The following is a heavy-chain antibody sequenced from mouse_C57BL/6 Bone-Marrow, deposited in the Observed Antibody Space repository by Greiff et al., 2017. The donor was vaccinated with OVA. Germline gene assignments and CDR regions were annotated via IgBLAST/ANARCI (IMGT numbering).Heavy chain of an antibody. J-gene: IGHJ4*01. D-gene: IGHD1-1*01. V-gene: IGHV1-59*01. CDR1: GYTFTSYW. CDR3: ARDYYGSRAMDY. CDR2: IDPSDSYT. Sequence: QVQLQQSGAELVRPGTSVKLSCKASGYTFTSYWMHWVKQRPGQGLEWIGVIDPSDSYTNYNQKFKGKATLTVDTSSSTAYMQLSSLTSEDSAVYYCARDYYGSRAMDYWGQGTSVTVSS.